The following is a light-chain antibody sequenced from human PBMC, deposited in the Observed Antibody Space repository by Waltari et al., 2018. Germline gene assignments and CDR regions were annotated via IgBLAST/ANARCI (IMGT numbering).Light chain of an antibody. J-gene: IGLJ3*02. CDR3: YSAADNNWV. Sequence: SSELRQPSSVSVSPGQTARITCSGDVLSKKYGRWLQHKPGQAPVLVIYKETERPSGIPGRFSGSNSGTTVTLTISGCLPEDEADYYCYSAADNNWVFGGGTTLTVL. V-gene: IGLV3-27*01. CDR2: KET. CDR1: VLSKKY.